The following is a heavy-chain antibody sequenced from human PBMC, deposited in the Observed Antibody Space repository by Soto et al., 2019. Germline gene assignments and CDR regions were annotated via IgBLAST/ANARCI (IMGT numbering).Heavy chain of an antibody. CDR2: IYYSGST. V-gene: IGHV4-39*01. CDR1: GGSIISSSYY. CDR3: ASLYDFWSGYYSDY. Sequence: PSETLSLTCTVSGGSIISSSYYWVWIRQPPGKGLEWIGSIYYSGSTYYNPSLKSRVTISVDTSKNQFSLKLSSVTAADTAVYYCASLYDFWSGYYSDYWGQGTLVTVSS. J-gene: IGHJ4*02. D-gene: IGHD3-3*01.